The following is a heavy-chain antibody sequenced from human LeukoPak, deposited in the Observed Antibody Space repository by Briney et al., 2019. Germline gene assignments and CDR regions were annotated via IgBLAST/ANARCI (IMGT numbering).Heavy chain of an antibody. Sequence: PGGSLRLSCAASGFTFSSYGMHWVRQAPGKGLEWVAFIRYDGSNKYYADSVKGRFTISRDNSKNTLYLQMNSLRDEDTAVYYCAKFGDGSGSYPIDYWGQGTLVTVSS. CDR3: AKFGDGSGSYPIDY. CDR1: GFTFSSYG. J-gene: IGHJ4*02. D-gene: IGHD3-10*01. CDR2: IRYDGSNK. V-gene: IGHV3-30*02.